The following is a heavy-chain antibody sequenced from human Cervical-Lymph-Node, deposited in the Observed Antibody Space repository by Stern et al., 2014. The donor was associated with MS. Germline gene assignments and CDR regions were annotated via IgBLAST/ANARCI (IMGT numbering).Heavy chain of an antibody. Sequence: QLQLQESGPGLLKPSQTLSLSCTVSGVSISSGGYYWSWIRQLPGKGLKWIGYVSFSGSTSYNPSVTSRVSISVDTSKNQFSLNLRSVTAADTAVYYCANGGDEYNPIDYWGQGTLVIVST. J-gene: IGHJ4*02. CDR1: GVSISSGGYY. D-gene: IGHD5-24*01. CDR2: VSFSGST. V-gene: IGHV4-31*03. CDR3: ANGGDEYNPIDY.